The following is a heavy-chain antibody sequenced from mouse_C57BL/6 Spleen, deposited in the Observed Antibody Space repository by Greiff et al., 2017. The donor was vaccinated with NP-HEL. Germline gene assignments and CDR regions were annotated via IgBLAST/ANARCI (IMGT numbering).Heavy chain of an antibody. V-gene: IGHV5-6*01. Sequence: EVQGVESGGDLVKPGGSLKLSCAASGFTFSSYGMSWVRQTPDKRLEWVATISSGGSYTYYPDSVKGRFTISRDNAKNTLYLQMSSLKSEDTAMYYCARQDYYGSSYETYWGQGTLVTVSA. D-gene: IGHD1-1*01. CDR3: ARQDYYGSSYETY. J-gene: IGHJ3*01. CDR1: GFTFSSYG. CDR2: ISSGGSYT.